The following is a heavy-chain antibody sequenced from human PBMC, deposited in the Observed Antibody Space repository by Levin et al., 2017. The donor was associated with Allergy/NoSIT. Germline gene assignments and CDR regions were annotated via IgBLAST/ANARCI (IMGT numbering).Heavy chain of an antibody. J-gene: IGHJ3*02. D-gene: IGHD1-1*01. CDR1: GGTFSSYT. CDR2: IIPILGIA. CDR3: ARLYNWNDVDAFDI. V-gene: IGHV1-69*02. Sequence: KISCKASGGTFSSYTISWVRQAPGQGLEWMGRIIPILGIANYAQKFQGRVTITADKSTSTAYMELSSLRSEDTAVYYCARLYNWNDVDAFDIWGQGTMVTVSS.